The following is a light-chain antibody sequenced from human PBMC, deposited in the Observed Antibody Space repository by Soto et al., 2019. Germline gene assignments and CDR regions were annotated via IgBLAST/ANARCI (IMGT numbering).Light chain of an antibody. Sequence: QSVLTQPTSVSGAPGQRVTISCTGSSSNIGAGYDVHWYQQLPGTAPKLLIYGNSNRPSGVPDRFSGSKSVTSASLAITGLHAEDEADYYCQSYDSSLSGPHVGFGGATKLTVL. V-gene: IGLV1-40*01. CDR2: GNS. CDR1: SSNIGAGYD. J-gene: IGLJ2*01. CDR3: QSYDSSLSGPHVG.